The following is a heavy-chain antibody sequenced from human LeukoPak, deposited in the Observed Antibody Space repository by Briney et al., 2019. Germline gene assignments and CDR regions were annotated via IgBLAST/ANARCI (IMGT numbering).Heavy chain of an antibody. V-gene: IGHV1-8*03. CDR3: ARGDFWSGYCGY. J-gene: IGHJ4*02. CDR2: MNPNSGNT. CDR1: GYTFTSYD. D-gene: IGHD3-3*01. Sequence: ASVKVSCKASGYTFTSYDINWVRQATGQGLEWMGWMNPNSGNTGYAQKSQGRVTITRNTSISTAYMELSSLRSEDTAVYYCARGDFWSGYCGYWGQGTLVTVSS.